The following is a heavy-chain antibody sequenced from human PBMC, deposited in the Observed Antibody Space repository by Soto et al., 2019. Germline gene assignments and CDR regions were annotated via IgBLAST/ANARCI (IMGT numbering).Heavy chain of an antibody. J-gene: IGHJ3*02. D-gene: IGHD3-10*01. CDR3: ARDRYEWFGGNDAFDI. CDR1: GGSISSYY. V-gene: IGHV4-59*01. Sequence: SETLSLTCTVSGGSISSYYWSWIRQPPGAGLEWIGCIYYSGSTNYNPSLQSRVTISVDTSKNQFSLKLSSVTAADTAVYYCARDRYEWFGGNDAFDIWGQGTMVPVAS. CDR2: IYYSGST.